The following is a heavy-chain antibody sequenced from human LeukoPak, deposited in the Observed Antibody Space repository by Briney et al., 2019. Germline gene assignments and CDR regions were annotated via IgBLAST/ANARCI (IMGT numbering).Heavy chain of an antibody. J-gene: IGHJ4*02. Sequence: SETLSLTCTVSGGSISSSSHYWGWIRQPAGKGLEWIGRIYASGSTNYNPSLKSRVTMSVDTSKNHFSLKLSSVTAADTAVYYCAREGTHFASGSRSEPSDYWGQGTLVTVSS. V-gene: IGHV4-61*02. D-gene: IGHD3-10*01. CDR2: IYASGST. CDR1: GGSISSSSHY. CDR3: AREGTHFASGSRSEPSDY.